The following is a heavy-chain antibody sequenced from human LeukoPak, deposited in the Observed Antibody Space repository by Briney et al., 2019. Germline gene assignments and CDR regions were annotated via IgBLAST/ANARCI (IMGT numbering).Heavy chain of an antibody. V-gene: IGHV3-21*01. Sequence: GGSLRLSCAASGFTFSSYSMNWVRQAPGKGLEWVSSISSSSSYIYYADSVKGRFTISRDNAKNSLYLQMNSPRAEDTAVYYCARARSEPGSYLDYWGQGTLVTVSS. CDR2: ISSSSSYI. J-gene: IGHJ4*02. CDR3: ARARSEPGSYLDY. CDR1: GFTFSSYS. D-gene: IGHD1-26*01.